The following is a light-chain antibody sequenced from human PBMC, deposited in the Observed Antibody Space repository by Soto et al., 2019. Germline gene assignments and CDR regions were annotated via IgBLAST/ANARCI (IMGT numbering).Light chain of an antibody. CDR2: GNS. V-gene: IGLV1-40*01. Sequence: QSVLTQPPSVSGAPGQRVTISCTGSSSNIGAGYDVPWYQQLPGTAPKLLLYGNSNRPSGVPDRFSGSKSGTSASLAITGLQAEDEADYYCQSYDSSLSASVVFGGGTQLTVL. J-gene: IGLJ2*01. CDR3: QSYDSSLSASVV. CDR1: SSNIGAGYD.